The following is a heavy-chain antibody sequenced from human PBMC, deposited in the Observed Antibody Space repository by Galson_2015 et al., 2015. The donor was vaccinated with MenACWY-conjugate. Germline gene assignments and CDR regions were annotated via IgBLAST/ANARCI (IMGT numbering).Heavy chain of an antibody. Sequence: SLRLSCAASGFTFSSFAMGWVRQAPGKGLECVSGLYGSGSTTDYADSVKGRFTISRDNSKNTLYLQMNSLRAEDMAFYYCVKGGGWSTYYMDVWGKGTTVTVSS. CDR3: VKGGGWSTYYMDV. CDR1: GFTFSSFA. D-gene: IGHD6-19*01. CDR2: LYGSGSTT. V-gene: IGHV3-23*01. J-gene: IGHJ6*03.